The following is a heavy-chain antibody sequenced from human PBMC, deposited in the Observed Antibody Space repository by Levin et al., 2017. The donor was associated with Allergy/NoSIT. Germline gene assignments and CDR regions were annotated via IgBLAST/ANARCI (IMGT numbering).Heavy chain of an antibody. CDR1: GFPFSSYG. D-gene: IGHD5-18*01. CDR2: IWYDGTIK. J-gene: IGHJ6*02. Sequence: LSLTCAASGFPFSSYGIHWVRQAPGKGLEWVAVIWYDGTIKYYADSVKGRFTISRDNSKNTLYLQMNSLRAEDTAVYYCARDQDVDTAMAGWGFYYYYGMDVWGQGTTVTVSS. CDR3: ARDQDVDTAMAGWGFYYYYGMDV. V-gene: IGHV3-33*01.